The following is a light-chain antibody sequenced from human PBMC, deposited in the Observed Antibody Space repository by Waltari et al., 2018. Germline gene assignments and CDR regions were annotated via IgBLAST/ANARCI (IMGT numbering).Light chain of an antibody. CDR3: QEGSSTPWS. Sequence: DIHMTQSPSSLSASVGDKVTISCRASQDIRSWLAWYKQRPGRAPEILIFGASNLESWVPSSFIGSGSGTDFTLTISGLQPEAFATYYCQEGSSTPWSFGQGTKVEFK. CDR1: QDIRSW. J-gene: IGKJ1*01. V-gene: IGKV1-12*01. CDR2: GAS.